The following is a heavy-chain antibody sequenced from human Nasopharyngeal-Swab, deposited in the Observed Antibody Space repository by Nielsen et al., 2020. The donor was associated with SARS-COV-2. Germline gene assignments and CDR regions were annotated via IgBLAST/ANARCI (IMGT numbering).Heavy chain of an antibody. Sequence: GGSLRLSCTASGFTFGDYAMSWFRQAPGKGLEWVGFIRSKAYGGTTEYAASVKGRFTISRDDSKNTLYLQMNSLKTEDTAVYYCTTGRGYSYGYYYYYMDVWGKGTTVTVSS. J-gene: IGHJ6*03. CDR3: TTGRGYSYGYYYYYMDV. V-gene: IGHV3-49*03. CDR1: GFTFGDYA. D-gene: IGHD5-18*01. CDR2: IRSKAYGGTT.